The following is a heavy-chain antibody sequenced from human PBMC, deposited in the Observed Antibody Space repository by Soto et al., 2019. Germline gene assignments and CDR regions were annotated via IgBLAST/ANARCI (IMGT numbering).Heavy chain of an antibody. CDR3: ANGRYADHAEYEN. D-gene: IGHD2-2*01. Sequence: GGSLRLSCTASGFTFRNYDMHWVRQAPGKGLEWVAGISYDGRHIYYGVSVKGRFTISRDNSKNTVYLQTNSLGAEDTALYFCANGRYADHAEYENWGQGTLVTVSS. V-gene: IGHV3-30*18. J-gene: IGHJ4*02. CDR1: GFTFRNYD. CDR2: ISYDGRHI.